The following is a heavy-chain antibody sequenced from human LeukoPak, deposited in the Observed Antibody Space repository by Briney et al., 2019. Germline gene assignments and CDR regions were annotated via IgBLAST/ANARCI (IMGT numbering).Heavy chain of an antibody. V-gene: IGHV3-33*01. J-gene: IGHJ1*01. CDR3: ARDYGKYSSSWYLYFQH. CDR1: GFTFSSYG. D-gene: IGHD6-13*01. CDR2: IWYDGSNK. Sequence: PGRSLRLSCAASGFTFSSYGMHWVHQAPGKGLEWVAVIWYDGSNKYYADSVKGRFTISRDNSKNTLYLQMNSLRAEDTAVYYCARDYGKYSSSWYLYFQHWGQGTLVTVSS.